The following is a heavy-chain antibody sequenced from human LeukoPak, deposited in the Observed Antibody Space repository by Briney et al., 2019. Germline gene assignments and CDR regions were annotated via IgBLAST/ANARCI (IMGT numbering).Heavy chain of an antibody. CDR2: INHSGST. CDR1: GGSFSGYY. CDR3: ARRVLPSYYYYMDV. Sequence: SETLSLTCAVSGGSFSGYYWSWIRQPPGKGLEWIGEINHSGSTKYNPSLKSRVTISVDTCKNQFSLKLSSVTAADTAVYYWARRVLPSYYYYMDVWDRGTTVTVS. D-gene: IGHD2/OR15-2a*01. V-gene: IGHV4-34*01. J-gene: IGHJ6*03.